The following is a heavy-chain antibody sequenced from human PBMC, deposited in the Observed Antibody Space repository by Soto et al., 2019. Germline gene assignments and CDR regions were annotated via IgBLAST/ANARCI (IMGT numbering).Heavy chain of an antibody. CDR2: ISSSSSTI. CDR1: GFTFSSYS. Sequence: GGSLRLSCAASGFTFSSYSMNWVRQAPGKGLEWVSYISSSSSTIYYADSVKGRFTISRDNAKNSLYLQMNSLRAEDTAVYYCARKYTYGNDDFDQWGQGTPVTVSS. D-gene: IGHD5-18*01. J-gene: IGHJ4*02. V-gene: IGHV3-48*01. CDR3: ARKYTYGNDDFDQ.